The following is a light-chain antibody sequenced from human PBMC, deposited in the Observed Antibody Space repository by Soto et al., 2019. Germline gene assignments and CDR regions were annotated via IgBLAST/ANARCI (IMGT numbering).Light chain of an antibody. CDR1: QRVSSSY. CDR3: QQYGRSPPSWT. J-gene: IGKJ1*01. V-gene: IGKV3-20*01. Sequence: ETVLTQSPGTLSLSPGERATLSCRASQRVSSSYLAWYQQKPGQSPRLLIYGASSRATGIPDRFSGSGSGTDFTLTISRLEPEDFALYYCQQYGRSPPSWTFGQGTKVEIK. CDR2: GAS.